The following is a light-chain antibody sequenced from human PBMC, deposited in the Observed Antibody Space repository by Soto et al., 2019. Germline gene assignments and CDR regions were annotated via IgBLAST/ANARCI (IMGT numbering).Light chain of an antibody. V-gene: IGKV1-17*03. J-gene: IGKJ4*01. CDR2: SAS. CDR1: QGINNY. Sequence: DIQMTQSPSAMSASVGDRVTITCRASQGINNYLAWFQQKPGKVPKRLIYSASSLQSGVPSRFSGSGSGTEVTPPISSLQHEDFATSYCLQHNSYPLTFGGGTKVEIK. CDR3: LQHNSYPLT.